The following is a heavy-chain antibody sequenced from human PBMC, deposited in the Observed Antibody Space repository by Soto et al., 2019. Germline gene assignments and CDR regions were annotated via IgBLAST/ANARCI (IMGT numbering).Heavy chain of an antibody. V-gene: IGHV4-59*08. CDR3: ASRYGGTLDY. D-gene: IGHD4-17*01. J-gene: IGHJ4*02. CDR2: IYYSGST. Sequence: QVQLQESGPGLVKPSETLSLTCTVSGGSISSYYWSWIRQPPGKGLEWIGYIYYSGSTNYNPSLKSRGTISVDTSKNQFSLKLRSVPAADTAVYYCASRYGGTLDYWGQGTLVTVSS. CDR1: GGSISSYY.